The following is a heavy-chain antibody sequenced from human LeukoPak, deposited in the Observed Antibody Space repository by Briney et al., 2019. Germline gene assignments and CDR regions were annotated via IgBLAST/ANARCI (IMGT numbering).Heavy chain of an antibody. D-gene: IGHD3-22*01. CDR1: GFTVSSNY. J-gene: IGHJ4*02. V-gene: IGHV3-66*01. Sequence: GGSLRLSCAASGFTVSSNYMSWVRQAPGKGLEWVSVIYSGGSTYYADSVKGRFTISRDNSKNTLYLQMNSLRAEDTAVYYCAREEGSYYDSSGYFDYWGQGTLVTVS. CDR2: IYSGGST. CDR3: AREEGSYYDSSGYFDY.